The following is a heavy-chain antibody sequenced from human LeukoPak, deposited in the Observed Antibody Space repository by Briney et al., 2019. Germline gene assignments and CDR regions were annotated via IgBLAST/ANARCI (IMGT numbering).Heavy chain of an antibody. D-gene: IGHD2-15*01. CDR2: IYWNDDE. CDR1: GFSLSTSGVG. J-gene: IGHJ4*02. V-gene: IGHV2-5*01. CDR3: AHTPLGCCSGGSCLGPFDN. Sequence: SGPTLVKPTQTLTLTCTFSGFSLSTSGVGVGWIRQPPGKALEWLALIYWNDDERYSPSLKSRLTITKDTSKNQVVLAMTSMDPVDTATYYCAHTPLGCCSGGSCLGPFDNWGQGTLVTVSS.